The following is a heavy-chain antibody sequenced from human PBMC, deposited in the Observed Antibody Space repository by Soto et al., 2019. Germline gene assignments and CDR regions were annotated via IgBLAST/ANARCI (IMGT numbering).Heavy chain of an antibody. D-gene: IGHD3-22*01. V-gene: IGHV4-59*01. CDR1: GGSISSYY. Sequence: PSETLSLTCTVSGGSISSYYWSWIRQPPGKGLEWIGYIYYSGSTNYNPSLKSRVTISVDTSKNQFSLKLSSVTAADTAVYYCARRRYYDSSGYYLGAFDIWGQVTMVTV. CDR2: IYYSGST. CDR3: ARRRYYDSSGYYLGAFDI. J-gene: IGHJ3*02.